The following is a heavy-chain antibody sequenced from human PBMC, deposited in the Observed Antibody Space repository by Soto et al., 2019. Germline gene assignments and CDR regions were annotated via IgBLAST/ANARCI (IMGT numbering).Heavy chain of an antibody. D-gene: IGHD1-1*01. J-gene: IGHJ4*02. CDR3: ARTWKHGSDY. CDR1: GGSLSSSNW. CDR2: IYHSGST. Sequence: XTLSLPCAVSGGSLSSSNWWSWVLQPPGKGLEWIGEIYHSGSTNYNPSLKSRVTISVDKSKNQFSMKLRSVTAEDTAVYYCARTWKHGSDYWGQGTLGTVS. V-gene: IGHV4-4*02.